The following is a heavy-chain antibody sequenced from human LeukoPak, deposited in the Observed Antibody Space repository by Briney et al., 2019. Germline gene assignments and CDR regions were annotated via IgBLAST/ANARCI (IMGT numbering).Heavy chain of an antibody. Sequence: GGSLRLSCAASGFIFSDYYMTWIRQAPGKGLEWVSTIKGTGLTTYYADSVKGRFTISRDNAKNSLFLQMTSLRANDTAIYYCARAGELRYMDVWGKGTAVTVSS. CDR2: IKGTGLTT. CDR1: GFIFSDYY. J-gene: IGHJ6*03. D-gene: IGHD3-16*01. CDR3: ARAGELRYMDV. V-gene: IGHV3-11*04.